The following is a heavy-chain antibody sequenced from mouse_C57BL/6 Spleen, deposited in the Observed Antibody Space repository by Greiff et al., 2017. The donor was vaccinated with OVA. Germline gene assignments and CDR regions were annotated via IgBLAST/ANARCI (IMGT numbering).Heavy chain of an antibody. V-gene: IGHV5-17*01. D-gene: IGHD4-1*02. CDR1: GFTFSDYG. CDR2: ISSGSSTI. Sequence: EVMLVESGGGLVKPGGSLKLSCAASGFTFSDYGMHWVRQAPEKGLEWVAYISSGSSTIYYADTVKGRFTISRDNAKNTLFLQMTSLRSEDTAMYYCARAPTGTNWYFDVWGTGTTVTVSS. CDR3: ARAPTGTNWYFDV. J-gene: IGHJ1*03.